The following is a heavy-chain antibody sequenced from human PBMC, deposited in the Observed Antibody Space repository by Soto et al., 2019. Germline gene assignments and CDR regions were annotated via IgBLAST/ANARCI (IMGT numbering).Heavy chain of an antibody. CDR1: GGSISSGGYY. Sequence: SETLSLTCTVSGGSISSGGYYWSWIRQHPGKGLEWVGYIYNSGSTYYNPSLKSRVTISADTSKNQFSLKLSSVTAADTAVYYCARYFGVIEYWGQGTLVTVSS. CDR2: IYNSGST. V-gene: IGHV4-31*03. D-gene: IGHD3-16*02. CDR3: ARYFGVIEY. J-gene: IGHJ4*02.